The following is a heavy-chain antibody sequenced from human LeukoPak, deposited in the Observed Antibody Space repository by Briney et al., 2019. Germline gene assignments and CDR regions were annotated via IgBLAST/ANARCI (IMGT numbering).Heavy chain of an antibody. V-gene: IGHV4-59*08. J-gene: IGHJ5*02. Sequence: SETLSLTCTVSGGSINSYYWSWIRQPPGKGLEWIGYIYYIGSTNCNPSLKSRVTISVDTSKNQFSLKLSSVTAADTAVYYCARHRVLYSSPAPFDPWGQGTLVTVSS. CDR2: IYYIGST. CDR3: ARHRVLYSSPAPFDP. CDR1: GGSINSYY. D-gene: IGHD6-13*01.